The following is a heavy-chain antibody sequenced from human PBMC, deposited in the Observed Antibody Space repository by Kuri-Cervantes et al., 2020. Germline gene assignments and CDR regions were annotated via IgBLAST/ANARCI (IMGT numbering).Heavy chain of an antibody. Sequence: ASVKVSCKASGYTFTYRYLHWVRQAPGQALEWMGWISAYNGDTNYAQKLQGRVTMTTDTSTSTAYMELRSLRSDDTAVYYCARSLSENSSGWYGWVYYYYMDVWGKGTTVTVSS. V-gene: IGHV1-18*04. CDR1: GYTFTYRY. J-gene: IGHJ6*03. CDR2: ISAYNGDT. CDR3: ARSLSENSSGWYGWVYYYYMDV. D-gene: IGHD6-19*01.